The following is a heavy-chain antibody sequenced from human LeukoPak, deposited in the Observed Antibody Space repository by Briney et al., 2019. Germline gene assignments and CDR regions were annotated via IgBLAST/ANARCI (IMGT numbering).Heavy chain of an antibody. D-gene: IGHD3-22*01. J-gene: IGHJ4*02. CDR2: IYYSGST. CDR1: GGSISSGGYY. CDR3: ASQRVSSGYYWGNDY. V-gene: IGHV4-39*01. Sequence: SETLSLTCTVSGGSISSGGYYWSWIRQPPGKGLEWIGSIYYSGSTYYNPSLKSRVTISVDTSKNQFSLKLSSVTAADTAVYYCASQRVSSGYYWGNDYWGQGTLVTVSS.